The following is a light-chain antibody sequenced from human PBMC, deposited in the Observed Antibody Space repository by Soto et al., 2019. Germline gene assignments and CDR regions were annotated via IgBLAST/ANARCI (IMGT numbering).Light chain of an antibody. J-gene: IGLJ3*02. CDR1: SGINVGTYK. CDR3: MIWHSSAGV. Sequence: QLVLTQPASLSASPGASASLTCTLRSGINVGTYKIYWYQQKAGSPPQYLLKDNSDSDKQQGSGVPSRFSGSKDASANAGILLISGLQTEDEADYYCMIWHSSAGVFGGGTKVTVL. V-gene: IGLV5-45*01. CDR2: DNSDSDK.